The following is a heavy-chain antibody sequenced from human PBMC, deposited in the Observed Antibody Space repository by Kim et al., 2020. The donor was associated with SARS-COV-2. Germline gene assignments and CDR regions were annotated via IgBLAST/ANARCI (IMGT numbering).Heavy chain of an antibody. V-gene: IGHV1-2*02. Sequence: ASVKVSCKASGYTFTGYYMHWVRQAPGQGLEWMGWINPNSGGTNYAQKFQGRVTMTRDTSISTAYMELSRLRSDDTAVYYCARGGFATDHTTLLHYYYYMDVWGKGTTVTVSS. J-gene: IGHJ6*03. CDR1: GYTFTGYY. D-gene: IGHD3-10*01. CDR3: ARGGFATDHTTLLHYYYYMDV. CDR2: INPNSGGT.